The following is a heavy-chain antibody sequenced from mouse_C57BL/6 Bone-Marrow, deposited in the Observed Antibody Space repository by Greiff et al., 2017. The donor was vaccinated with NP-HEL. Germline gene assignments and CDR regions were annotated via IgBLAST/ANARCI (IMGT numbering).Heavy chain of an antibody. D-gene: IGHD1-1*01. CDR2: ISSGGSYT. CDR3: ARQGGDYYGSRYYFDY. Sequence: EVKLEESGGDLVKPGGSLKLSCAASGFTFSSYGMSWVRQTPDKRLEWVATISSGGSYTYYPDSVKGRIILSRDKPKNTLYLQMRRLKTEDTAMYYWARQGGDYYGSRYYFDYWGQGTTLTVSS. J-gene: IGHJ2*01. V-gene: IGHV5-6*02. CDR1: GFTFSSYG.